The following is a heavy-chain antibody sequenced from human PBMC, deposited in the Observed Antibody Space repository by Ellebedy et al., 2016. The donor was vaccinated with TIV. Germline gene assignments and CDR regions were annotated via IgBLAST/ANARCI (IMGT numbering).Heavy chain of an antibody. J-gene: IGHJ6*02. CDR1: GFTFSTYA. V-gene: IGHV3-23*01. D-gene: IGHD3-10*01. CDR2: IRGSGGST. Sequence: GESLKISCAASGFTFSTYAMSWVRQAPGKGLEWASAIRGSGGSTYYADSVKGRFTISRDNSKNTLYLQMNSLRAEDTAVYYCAKRVTMVREVITYYHYAMDVWGQGTTVTVSS. CDR3: AKRVTMVREVITYYHYAMDV.